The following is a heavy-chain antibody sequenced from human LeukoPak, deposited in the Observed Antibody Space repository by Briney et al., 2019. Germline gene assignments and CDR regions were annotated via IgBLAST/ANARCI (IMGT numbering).Heavy chain of an antibody. CDR3: AREGWFGELSLDY. V-gene: IGHV3-11*01. CDR2: ISSSGSTI. J-gene: IGHJ4*02. Sequence: PGGSLRLSCAASGFTFSDYYMSGIRQAPGKGLEWVSYISSSGSTIYYADSVKGRFTISRDNAKNSLYLQMNSLRAEDTAVYYCAREGWFGELSLDYWGQGTLVTVSS. CDR1: GFTFSDYY. D-gene: IGHD3-10*01.